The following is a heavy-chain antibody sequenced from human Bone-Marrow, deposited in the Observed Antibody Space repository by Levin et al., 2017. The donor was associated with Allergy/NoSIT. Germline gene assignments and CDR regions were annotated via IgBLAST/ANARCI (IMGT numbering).Heavy chain of an antibody. Sequence: ASVKVSCKASNYTFSTYGISWVRQAPGQGLEWMGWVSGYNDNVEYSEKFQGRVTMTTDTSTSTAYMELRSLRSDDTATFYCARARNRVDVLEYWGQGTLVTVSS. CDR3: ARARNRVDVLEY. V-gene: IGHV1-18*01. CDR2: VSGYNDNV. CDR1: NYTFSTYG. D-gene: IGHD1-14*01. J-gene: IGHJ4*02.